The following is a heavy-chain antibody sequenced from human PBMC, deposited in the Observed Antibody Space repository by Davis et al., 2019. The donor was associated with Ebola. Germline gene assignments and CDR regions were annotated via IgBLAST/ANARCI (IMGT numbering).Heavy chain of an antibody. Sequence: GESLKISCAASGFSFSSYSMNWVRQAPGKGLEWVSAISGSGGSTYYADSVKGRFTISRDNSKNTLCLQMNSLRAEDTAVYYCAKDGSGITMIGYYFDYWGQGTLVTVSS. CDR2: ISGSGGST. CDR1: GFSFSSYS. J-gene: IGHJ4*02. D-gene: IGHD3-22*01. CDR3: AKDGSGITMIGYYFDY. V-gene: IGHV3-23*01.